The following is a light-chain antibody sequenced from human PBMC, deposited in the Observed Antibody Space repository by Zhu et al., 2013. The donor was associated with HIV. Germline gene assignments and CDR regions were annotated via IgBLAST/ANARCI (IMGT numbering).Light chain of an antibody. V-gene: IGKV1-5*03. J-gene: IGKJ4*01. CDR2: KAS. Sequence: DIQMTQSLSTLSASVGDRLTITCRASQSISSWLAWYQQKPGKAPKILIYKASSLESGVPSRFSGSGSGTEFTLTISSLQPDDFATYYCQQYNSYSALTFGGGTKVEIK. CDR3: QQYNSYSALT. CDR1: QSISSW.